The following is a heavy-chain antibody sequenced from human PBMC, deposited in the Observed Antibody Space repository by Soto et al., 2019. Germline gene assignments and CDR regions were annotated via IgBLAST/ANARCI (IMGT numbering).Heavy chain of an antibody. CDR1: GGSISSYY. V-gene: IGHV4-59*12. CDR2: IHYSGNT. Sequence: PSETLSLTCTVSGGSISSYYWGWIRQPPGKGLEWIGNIHYSGNTYYDSSLKSRVTISVDTSKNQFSLKLSSVTAADTAVYYCVRVPDRWGQGTLVTVSS. J-gene: IGHJ5*02. CDR3: VRVPDR. D-gene: IGHD2-2*01.